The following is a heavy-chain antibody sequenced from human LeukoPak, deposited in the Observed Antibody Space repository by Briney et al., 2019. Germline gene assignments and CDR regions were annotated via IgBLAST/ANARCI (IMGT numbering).Heavy chain of an antibody. CDR2: ISSSSSYI. Sequence: PGGSLRLSCAASGFTFSSYAVSWVRQAPGKGLEWVSSISSSSSYIYYADSVKGRFTISRDNAKNSLYLQMNSLRAEDTAVYYCARIEYCSSTSCYSLDYWGQGTLVTVSS. V-gene: IGHV3-21*01. D-gene: IGHD2-2*02. CDR3: ARIEYCSSTSCYSLDY. J-gene: IGHJ4*02. CDR1: GFTFSSYA.